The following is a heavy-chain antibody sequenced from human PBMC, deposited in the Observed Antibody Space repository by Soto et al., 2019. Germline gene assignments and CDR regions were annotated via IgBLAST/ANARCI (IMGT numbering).Heavy chain of an antibody. CDR3: ARTYSSSSRYFDY. CDR1: GFTFSSYG. V-gene: IGHV3-33*01. Sequence: LRLSCAASGFTFSSYGMHWVRQAPGKGLEWVAVIWYDGSNKYYADSVKGRFTISRDNSKNTLYLQMNSLRAEDTAVYYCARTYSSSSRYFDYWGQGTLVTAPQ. J-gene: IGHJ4*02. D-gene: IGHD6-6*01. CDR2: IWYDGSNK.